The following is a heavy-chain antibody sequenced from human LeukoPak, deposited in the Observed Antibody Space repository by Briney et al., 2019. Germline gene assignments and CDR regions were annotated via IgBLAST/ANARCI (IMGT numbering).Heavy chain of an antibody. V-gene: IGHV3-73*01. CDR2: IRSKANSYAT. CDR1: GFTFSGSA. J-gene: IGHJ6*02. Sequence: GGSLRLPCAASGFTFSGSAMHWVRQASGKGLEWVGRIRSKANSYATAYAASVKGRFTISRDDSKNTAYLQMNSLKTEDTAVYYCTRTRGDYSSYYYYGMDVWGQGTTVTVSS. D-gene: IGHD4-17*01. CDR3: TRTRGDYSSYYYYGMDV.